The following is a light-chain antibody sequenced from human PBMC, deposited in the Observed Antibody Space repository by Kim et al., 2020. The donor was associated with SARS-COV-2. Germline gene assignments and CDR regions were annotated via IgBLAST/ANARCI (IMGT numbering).Light chain of an antibody. CDR3: NSRDSSGNHVV. V-gene: IGLV3-19*01. CDR2: GKN. Sequence: SSELTQDPAVSVALGQTVRITFQGDSLRSYYASWYQQKPGQAPVLVIYGKNNRPSGNPDRFSGSSSGNTASLTITGAQAEDEADYYCNSRDSSGNHVVFGGGNKLTVL. CDR1: SLRSYY. J-gene: IGLJ2*01.